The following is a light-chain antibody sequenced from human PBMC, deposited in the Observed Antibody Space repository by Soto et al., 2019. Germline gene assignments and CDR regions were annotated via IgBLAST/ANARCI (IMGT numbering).Light chain of an antibody. CDR3: QQRSNWPPGA. V-gene: IGKV3-11*01. J-gene: IGKJ4*01. CDR1: QSVNSY. Sequence: ELVLTQSPATLSLSPGERATLSCRASQSVNSYLAWYQQKPGQAPRLLLYDASNRATGIPARFSGSGSGTDFTLTISSLEPEDFAVYYCQQRSNWPPGAFGGGTKVEIK. CDR2: DAS.